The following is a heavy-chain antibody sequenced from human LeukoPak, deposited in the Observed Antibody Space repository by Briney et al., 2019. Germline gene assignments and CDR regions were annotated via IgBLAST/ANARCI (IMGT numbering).Heavy chain of an antibody. CDR3: ARESSGWYWRFDP. Sequence: AASVRVSCKASGYTFTSYAMHWVRQAPGQRLEWMGWINAGNGNTKYSQKFQGRVTITRDTSASTAYMELSSLRSEDTAVYYCARESSGWYWRFDPWGQGTLVTVSS. V-gene: IGHV1-3*01. J-gene: IGHJ5*02. CDR1: GYTFTSYA. CDR2: INAGNGNT. D-gene: IGHD6-19*01.